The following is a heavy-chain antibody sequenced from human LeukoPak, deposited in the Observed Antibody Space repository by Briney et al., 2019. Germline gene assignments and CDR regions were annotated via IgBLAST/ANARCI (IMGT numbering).Heavy chain of an antibody. CDR1: FTSYA. J-gene: IGHJ5*02. V-gene: IGHV1-3*01. CDR3: ARGTMVREINWFDP. Sequence: FTSYAXXWVXXAPXQXXXXXXWINAGNGNTKYSQKFQGRVTITRDTSASTAYMELSSLRSEDTAVYYCARGTMVREINWFDPWGQGTLVTVSS. D-gene: IGHD3-10*01. CDR2: INAGNGNT.